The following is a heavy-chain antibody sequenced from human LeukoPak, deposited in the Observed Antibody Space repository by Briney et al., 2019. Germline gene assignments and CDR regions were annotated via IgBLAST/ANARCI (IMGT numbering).Heavy chain of an antibody. D-gene: IGHD4-11*01. CDR3: ARDVSTPDY. CDR1: VFLFNIYA. V-gene: IGHV3-21*01. CDR2: ISSSSSYI. Sequence: GALGLSWAGSVFLFNIYAMRWVRPAPGKGLEWVSSISSSSSYIYYADSVKGRFTISRDNAKNSLYLQMNSLRAEDTAVYYCARDVSTPDYWGQGTLVTVSS. J-gene: IGHJ4*02.